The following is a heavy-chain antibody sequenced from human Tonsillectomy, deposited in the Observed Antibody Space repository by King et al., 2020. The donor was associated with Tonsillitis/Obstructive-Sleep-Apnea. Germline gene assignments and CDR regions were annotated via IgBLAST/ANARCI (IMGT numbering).Heavy chain of an antibody. Sequence: QLVQSGAEVKKPGESVKISCKASGYSFINYWITWVRQMPGKGLEWVGRIDPSDSYINYSPSFQGHVTISADKSISTAYLKWSSLKASDTAMYYCARYYCYDTGGYYYWGQGTLVTVS. D-gene: IGHD3-22*01. V-gene: IGHV5-10-1*03. J-gene: IGHJ4*02. CDR2: IDPSDSYI. CDR3: ARYYCYDTGGYYY. CDR1: GYSFINYW.